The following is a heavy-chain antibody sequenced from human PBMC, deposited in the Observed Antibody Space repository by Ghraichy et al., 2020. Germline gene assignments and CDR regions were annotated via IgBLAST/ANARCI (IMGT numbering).Heavy chain of an antibody. CDR1: GFTFSSYA. CDR2: ISGSGGST. D-gene: IGHD1-26*01. CDR3: AKDLELRKGYYYYGMDV. V-gene: IGHV3-23*01. Sequence: GGSLRLSCAASGFTFSSYAMSWVRQAPGKGLEWVSAISGSGGSTYYADSVKGRFTISRDNSKNTLYLQMNSLRAEDTAVYYCAKDLELRKGYYYYGMDVWGQGTTVTVSS. J-gene: IGHJ6*02.